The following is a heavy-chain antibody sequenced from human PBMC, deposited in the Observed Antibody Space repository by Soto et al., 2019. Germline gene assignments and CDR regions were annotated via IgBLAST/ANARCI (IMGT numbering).Heavy chain of an antibody. Sequence: PSETLSLTCTVSGGSISSSSYYWGWIRQPPGKGLEWIGSIYYSGSTYYNPSLKSRVTISVDTSKSQFSLKLSSVTAADTAVYYCARLPFIAAAGTISSAWFDPWGQGTLVTVSS. CDR1: GGSISSSSYY. CDR3: ARLPFIAAAGTISSAWFDP. D-gene: IGHD6-13*01. CDR2: IYYSGST. V-gene: IGHV4-39*01. J-gene: IGHJ5*02.